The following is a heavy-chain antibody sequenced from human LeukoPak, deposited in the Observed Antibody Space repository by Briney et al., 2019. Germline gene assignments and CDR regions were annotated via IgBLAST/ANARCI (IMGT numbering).Heavy chain of an antibody. D-gene: IGHD4-11*01. J-gene: IGHJ6*03. CDR1: GGSISSYY. V-gene: IGHV4-59*01. Sequence: SETLSLTCTVSGGSISSYYWSWIRQPPGKGLEWIGYIYYSGSTNYNPSLKSRVTISVDTSKNPFSLKLSSVTAADTAVYYCARTRTTLYYYYYMDVWGKGTTVTVSS. CDR3: ARTRTTLYYYYYMDV. CDR2: IYYSGST.